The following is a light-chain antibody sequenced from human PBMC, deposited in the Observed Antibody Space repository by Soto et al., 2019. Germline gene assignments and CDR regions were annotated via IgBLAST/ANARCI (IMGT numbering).Light chain of an antibody. CDR3: HHYATSPGT. CDR2: GAS. Sequence: ELVLRQSPGTLSLSPGERATLSCRASQSVSGIFLVWYQQKPGQPPRLLIYGASTRAAGIPDRFGGSASGTEFTLTISRLEPEDVAVYYCHHYATSPGTFGQGTKVDIK. J-gene: IGKJ1*01. CDR1: QSVSGIF. V-gene: IGKV3-20*01.